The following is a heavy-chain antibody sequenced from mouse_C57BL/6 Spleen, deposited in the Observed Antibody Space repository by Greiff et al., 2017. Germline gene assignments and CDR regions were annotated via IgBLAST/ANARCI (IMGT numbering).Heavy chain of an antibody. CDR2: INYEGSST. CDR1: GFTFSDYY. V-gene: IGHV5-16*01. CDR3: ARSSLSFLYFDY. D-gene: IGHD6-5*01. J-gene: IGHJ2*01. Sequence: EVKLMESEGGLVQPGRSMKLSCTASGFTFSDYYMPWVRQVPEQGLEWVANINYEGSSTYYLDSLKSRFIISRDNAKNILYLEMSSLKSEDTATYFCARSSLSFLYFDYWGQGTTLTVSS.